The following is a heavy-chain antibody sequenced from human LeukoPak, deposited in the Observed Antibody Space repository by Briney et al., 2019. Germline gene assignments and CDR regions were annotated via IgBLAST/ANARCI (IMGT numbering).Heavy chain of an antibody. Sequence: ASVKVSCEASGYTFTSDDINWVRQATGQGLEWMGWMNPNSGNTGRAQKFQGRVTLTRNTSISTAYMELSSLRSEDTAVYYCARVHRRCSSTSCYRAAWFDPWGQGTLVTVSS. J-gene: IGHJ5*02. CDR1: GYTFTSDD. D-gene: IGHD2-2*02. V-gene: IGHV1-8*03. CDR2: MNPNSGNT. CDR3: ARVHRRCSSTSCYRAAWFDP.